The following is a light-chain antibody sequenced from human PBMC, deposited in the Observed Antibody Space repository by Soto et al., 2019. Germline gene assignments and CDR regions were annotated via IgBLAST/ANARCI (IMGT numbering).Light chain of an antibody. CDR3: AAWDDSLNGVL. J-gene: IGLJ2*01. V-gene: IGLV1-44*01. CDR2: TNN. CDR1: SSNIGSNA. Sequence: QSVLTQPPSTSGTRGQGVTISCSGSSSNIGSNAVNWYQHLPGTAPKLLIYTNNQRPSGVPDRFSGSKSATSASLAISGLQSEDEADYYCAAWDDSLNGVLFGGGTKLTVL.